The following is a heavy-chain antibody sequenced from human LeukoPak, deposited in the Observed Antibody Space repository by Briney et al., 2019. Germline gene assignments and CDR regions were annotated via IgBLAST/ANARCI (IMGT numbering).Heavy chain of an antibody. D-gene: IGHD5-18*01. V-gene: IGHV3-23*01. CDR3: ATRYRYGSYYFDY. CDR1: GFTFSTYA. Sequence: GGSLRLSCAASGFTFSTYAMSWVRQAPGKGLEWVSAISGSGGTKYYADSVKGRFTISRDNSKNTLYLQMNSLRVEDTGVYYCATRYRYGSYYFDYWGQGSLVTVSS. J-gene: IGHJ4*02. CDR2: ISGSGGTK.